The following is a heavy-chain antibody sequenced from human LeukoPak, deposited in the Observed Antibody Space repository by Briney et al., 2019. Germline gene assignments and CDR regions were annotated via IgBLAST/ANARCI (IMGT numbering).Heavy chain of an antibody. Sequence: GGSLRLSCAASGFTFSSYGMHWVRQAPGKGLEWVAVIWYDGSNKYYADSVKGRFTISRDNSKNTLYLQMNSLRAEDTAVYYCARIPTYYYGSGSPHFDYWGQGTLVTVSS. CDR2: IWYDGSNK. D-gene: IGHD3-10*01. V-gene: IGHV3-33*01. J-gene: IGHJ4*02. CDR1: GFTFSSYG. CDR3: ARIPTYYYGSGSPHFDY.